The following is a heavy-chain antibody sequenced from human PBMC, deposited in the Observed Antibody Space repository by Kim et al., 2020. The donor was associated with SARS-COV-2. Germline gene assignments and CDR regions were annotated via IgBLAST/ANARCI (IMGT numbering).Heavy chain of an antibody. CDR3: ARVAHWSGSRDLDY. CDR1: GFTFSDFY. J-gene: IGHJ4*02. V-gene: IGHV3-11*01. Sequence: GGSLRLSCAASGFTFSDFYMSWIRQAPGKGLQWVSDISGGASPMFYADSVKGRFTVSRDNDNNLLFLQMNNLRVDDTAVYYCARVAHWSGSRDLDYWGQGTLVTVSS. CDR2: ISGGASPM. D-gene: IGHD1-1*01.